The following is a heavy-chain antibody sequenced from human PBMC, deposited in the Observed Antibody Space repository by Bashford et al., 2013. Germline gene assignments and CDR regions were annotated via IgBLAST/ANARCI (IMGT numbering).Heavy chain of an antibody. CDR2: IYLSDDQ. CDR1: GFSLSTGEEG. CDR3: VHRRRSSWIFDRLSITAEYFQD. D-gene: IGHD6-13*01. Sequence: SGPTLVKPTQTLTLTCSVSGFSLSTGEEGVGWIRQSPGKALEWLALIYLSDDQRYRPSLRSRLTITKHTSKNQVVLTMTNMDPADTGTYYCVHRRRSSWIFDRLSITAEYFQDWGQGTWSPSPQ. J-gene: IGHJ1*01. V-gene: IGHV2-5*01.